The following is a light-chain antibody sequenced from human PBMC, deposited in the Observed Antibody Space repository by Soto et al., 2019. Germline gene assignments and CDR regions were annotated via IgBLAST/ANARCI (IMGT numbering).Light chain of an antibody. Sequence: VLTQPPSVSGAPGQRVTISCTGSSSNIGAGYDVHWYQQKPGQAPVLVVYDDSDRPSGIPERFSGSNSGNTATLTISRVEAGDEADYYCQVWDTSSDHQVFGTGTKLTVL. V-gene: IGLV3-21*02. CDR1: SNIGAGYD. J-gene: IGLJ1*01. CDR3: QVWDTSSDHQV. CDR2: DDS.